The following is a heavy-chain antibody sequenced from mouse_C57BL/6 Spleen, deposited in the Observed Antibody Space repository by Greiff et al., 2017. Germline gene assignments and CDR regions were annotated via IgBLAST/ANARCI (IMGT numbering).Heavy chain of an antibody. D-gene: IGHD1-3*01. Sequence: EVQLQQSGAELVRPGASVKLSCTASGFNIKDYYMHWVKQRPEQGLEWIGRLDPEDGDTEYAPKFQGKATMTADTSSNTAYLQLSSLTSEDTAVYYCTGSGTRACLAYWGQGTLVTVSA. V-gene: IGHV14-1*01. CDR3: TGSGTRACLAY. CDR1: GFNIKDYY. J-gene: IGHJ3*01. CDR2: LDPEDGDT.